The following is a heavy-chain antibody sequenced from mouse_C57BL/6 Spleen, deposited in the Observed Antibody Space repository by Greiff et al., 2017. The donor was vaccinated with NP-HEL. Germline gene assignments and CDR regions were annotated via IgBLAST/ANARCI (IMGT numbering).Heavy chain of an antibody. CDR3: ARGCDYDDGPYCAIDY. J-gene: IGHJ4*01. Sequence: QVQLQQPGAELVKPGASVKMSCKASGYTFTSYWITWVKQRPGQGLEWIGDIYPGSGSTNYNEKFKSKATLTVDTASSTAYMQLSSLTSEDSAVYYCARGCDYDDGPYCAIDYWGQGTSVTVSS. CDR2: IYPGSGST. V-gene: IGHV1-55*01. D-gene: IGHD2-4*01. CDR1: GYTFTSYW.